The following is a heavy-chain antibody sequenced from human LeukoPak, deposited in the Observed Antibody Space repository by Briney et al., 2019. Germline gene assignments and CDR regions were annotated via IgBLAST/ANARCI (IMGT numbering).Heavy chain of an antibody. D-gene: IGHD5-18*01. CDR1: GGSFSGYY. CDR2: INHSGST. V-gene: IGHV4-34*01. Sequence: ASETLSLTCAVYGGSFSGYYWSWIRQPPGKGLEWIGEINHSGSTNYNPSLKSRVTISVDTSKNQFSLKLSSVTAADTAVYYCARTEESGYSYGYFGYYYYMDVWGKGTTVTVSS. CDR3: ARTEESGYSYGYFGYYYYMDV. J-gene: IGHJ6*03.